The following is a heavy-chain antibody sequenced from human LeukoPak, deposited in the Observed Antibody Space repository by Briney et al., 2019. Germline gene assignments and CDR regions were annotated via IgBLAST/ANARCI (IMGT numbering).Heavy chain of an antibody. Sequence: GGSLRLSCAASGFNFSDNYMSWIRQTPGKGLEWVSYISNRGYSTYYADSVKGRFTISRDNAQNSLFLQMNSLRDEGTAVYYCARGKRRFDAWGQGTVVTVSS. CDR2: ISNRGYST. CDR1: GFNFSDNY. J-gene: IGHJ5*02. CDR3: ARGKRRFDA. V-gene: IGHV3-11*01.